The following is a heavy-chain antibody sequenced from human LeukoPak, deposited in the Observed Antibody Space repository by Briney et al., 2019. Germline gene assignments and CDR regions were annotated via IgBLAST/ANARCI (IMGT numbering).Heavy chain of an antibody. J-gene: IGHJ4*02. D-gene: IGHD4-11*01. CDR2: FDPEDGET. Sequence: ASVKVSCKVSGYTLTELSMHWVRQAPGEGLEWMGGFDPEDGETIYAQKFQGRVTITADESTSTAYMELSSLRSEDTAVYYCARASAVTTEDWGQGTLVTVSS. CDR3: ARASAVTTED. CDR1: GYTLTELS. V-gene: IGHV1-24*01.